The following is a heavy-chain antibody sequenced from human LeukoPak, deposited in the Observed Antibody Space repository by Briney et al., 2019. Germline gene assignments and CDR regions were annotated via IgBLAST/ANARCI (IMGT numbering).Heavy chain of an antibody. CDR2: ISYDGSNK. CDR1: GFTFSSYG. CDR3: AKPGYRQDIGRNFDY. V-gene: IGHV3-30*18. J-gene: IGHJ4*02. Sequence: GGSLRLSCAASGFTFSSYGMHWVRQAPGKGLEWVALISYDGSNKYNADSVKAELTISRDNSKNTLYLQMSSLRAKDTPVYYCAKPGYRQDIGRNFDYWGEGILVTVSS. D-gene: IGHD5-18*01.